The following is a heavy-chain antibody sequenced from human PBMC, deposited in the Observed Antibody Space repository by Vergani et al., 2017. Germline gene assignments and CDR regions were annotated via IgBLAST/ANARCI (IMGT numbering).Heavy chain of an antibody. V-gene: IGHV5-51*03. CDR1: GYSFTSYW. CDR3: ARSTVPAFRDYYYGMYG. D-gene: IGHD2-21*02. CDR2: IYPGDSDT. J-gene: IGHJ6*02. Sequence: EVQLVQSGAEVKKPGESLKISCKGSGYSFTSYWIGWVRQMPGKGLEWMGIIYPGDSDTNYSPSFQGHVTISADKSISNAYLQWSSLKASDTAMYYCARSTVPAFRDYYYGMYGGGRGTMVTVSS.